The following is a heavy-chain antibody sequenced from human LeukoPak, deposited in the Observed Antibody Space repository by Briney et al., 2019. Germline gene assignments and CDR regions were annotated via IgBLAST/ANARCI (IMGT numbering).Heavy chain of an antibody. J-gene: IGHJ4*02. Sequence: GASVTVSCKASGYAFPHYGVQWVRPAPGQTLEWMGWINAGNGDDTKYSQKFQARLTMTTDTSVTTVYMELNSLRSEDTAVYYCARSGSNWSCDSWGQGTLVTVSS. V-gene: IGHV1-3*01. CDR3: ARSGSNWSCDS. D-gene: IGHD6-13*01. CDR1: GYAFPHYG. CDR2: INAGNGDDT.